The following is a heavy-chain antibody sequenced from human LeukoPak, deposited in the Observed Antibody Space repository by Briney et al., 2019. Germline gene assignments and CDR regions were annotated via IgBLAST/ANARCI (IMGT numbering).Heavy chain of an antibody. CDR3: AVREGGYSYGYDY. V-gene: IGHV4-31*03. CDR2: IYYSGST. D-gene: IGHD5-18*01. Sequence: PSETLSLTCTVSGGSISSGGYYWSWIRQHPGKGLEWIGYIYYSGSTYYNPSLKSRVTISVDTSKNQFSLKLSSVTAADTAVYYCAVREGGYSYGYDYWGQGTLVTVSS. J-gene: IGHJ4*02. CDR1: GGSISSGGYY.